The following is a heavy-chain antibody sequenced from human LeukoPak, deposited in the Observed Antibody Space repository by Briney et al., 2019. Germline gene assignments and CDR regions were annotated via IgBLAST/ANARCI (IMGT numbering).Heavy chain of an antibody. CDR3: ARVSSGLYYFDY. CDR1: GFTFSSYA. Sequence: GGSLRLSCAASGFTFSSYAMSWVRQAPGKGLEWVAVISYDGSNKYYADSVKGRFTISRDNSKNTLYLQMNSLRAEDTAVYYCARVSSGLYYFDYWGQGTLVTVSS. CDR2: ISYDGSNK. V-gene: IGHV3-30-3*01. D-gene: IGHD6-19*01. J-gene: IGHJ4*02.